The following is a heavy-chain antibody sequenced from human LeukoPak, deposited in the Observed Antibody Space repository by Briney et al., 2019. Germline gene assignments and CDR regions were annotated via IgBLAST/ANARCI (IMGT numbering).Heavy chain of an antibody. CDR1: GGSFSGYY. CDR3: ARVRGWLRTNYGIDY. Sequence: SETLSLTCAVYGGSFSGYYWSWIRQPPGKGLEWIGEINHSGSTNYNPSLKSRVTISVDTSKNQFSLKLSSVTAADTAVYYCARVRGWLRTNYGIDYWGQGTLVTVSS. CDR2: INHSGST. J-gene: IGHJ4*02. D-gene: IGHD5-12*01. V-gene: IGHV4-34*01.